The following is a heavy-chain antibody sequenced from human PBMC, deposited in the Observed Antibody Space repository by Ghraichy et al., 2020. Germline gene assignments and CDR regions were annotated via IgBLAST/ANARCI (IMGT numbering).Heavy chain of an antibody. D-gene: IGHD2-21*01. Sequence: GGSLRLSCAASGFDFSSYVMNWVRQAPGKGLEWASSISRTSSYTFYADSVKGRFSISRDNTKNTLYLEMNSLRAEDTAVYYCAVGMRCGSPTCYPHAIYSPFGLDVWGQGTTVTVSS. CDR2: ISRTSSYT. V-gene: IGHV3-21*01. CDR3: AVGMRCGSPTCYPHAIYSPFGLDV. J-gene: IGHJ6*02. CDR1: GFDFSSYV.